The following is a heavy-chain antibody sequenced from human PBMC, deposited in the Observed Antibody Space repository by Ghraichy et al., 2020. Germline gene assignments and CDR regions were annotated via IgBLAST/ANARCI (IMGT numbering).Heavy chain of an antibody. J-gene: IGHJ4*02. V-gene: IGHV3-11*01. CDR1: GFTFSDYY. Sequence: GESLNISCAASGFTFSDYYMSWIRQAPGKGLEWNSYISSSGSTISYADSVKGRFTISRDNAKNTLYLQMNSLRAEDTAVYYCARGGNFYDSRGEVDYWGQGTLVTVSS. D-gene: IGHD3-22*01. CDR2: ISSSGSTI. CDR3: ARGGNFYDSRGEVDY.